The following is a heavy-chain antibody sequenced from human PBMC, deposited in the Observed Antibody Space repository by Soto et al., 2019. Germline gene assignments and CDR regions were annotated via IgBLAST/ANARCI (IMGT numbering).Heavy chain of an antibody. CDR2: IKSKADGGTT. J-gene: IGHJ4*02. CDR1: GFNFSKAW. D-gene: IGHD2-21*02. V-gene: IGHV3-15*07. Sequence: GGSLRLSCAASGFNFSKAWINWVRQAPGQGLEWVGRIKSKADGGTTDYAAPVKGRFAISRDDSKNIVYLQMNSLKIEDRAMYYCARLWCGGHCYFDYWGPGTLVTVSS. CDR3: ARLWCGGHCYFDY.